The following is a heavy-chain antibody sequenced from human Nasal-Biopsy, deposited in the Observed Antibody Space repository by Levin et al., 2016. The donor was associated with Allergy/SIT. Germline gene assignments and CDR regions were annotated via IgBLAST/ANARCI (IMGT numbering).Heavy chain of an antibody. J-gene: IGHJ6*02. D-gene: IGHD1-26*01. CDR3: VSRFTYHSGVSVDV. Sequence: SETLSLTCGVYGGSFNTYSAPYYWTWIRQAPGKGLEWIGEINQSGSTNYNPSLKSRVTISRDMSRSQFSLRVTSVTAADTATYYCVSRFTYHSGVSVDVWGRGTPVTVSS. V-gene: IGHV4-34*01. CDR1: GGSFNTYSAPYY. CDR2: INQSGST.